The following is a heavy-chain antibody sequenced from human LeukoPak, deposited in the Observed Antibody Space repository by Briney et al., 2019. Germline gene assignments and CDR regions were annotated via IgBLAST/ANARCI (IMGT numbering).Heavy chain of an antibody. CDR3: ARALGARAYYYMDV. CDR1: GGSVSTFY. J-gene: IGHJ6*03. Sequence: PSETLSLTCTVSGGSVSTFYWNWIRQSAGKGLEWIGRIYSSGITDYSPSLKGRATMSVDTSNNQFSLRLTSVTAADTAVYYCARALGARAYYYMDVWGKGTTVTVSS. D-gene: IGHD5-12*01. CDR2: IYSSGIT. V-gene: IGHV4-4*07.